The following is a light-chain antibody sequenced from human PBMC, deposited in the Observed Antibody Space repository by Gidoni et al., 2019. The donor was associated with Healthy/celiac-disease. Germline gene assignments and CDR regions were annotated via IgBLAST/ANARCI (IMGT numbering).Light chain of an antibody. Sequence: IRLTQSPATLSLSPGDRATLSCRASQSVSSYLAWYQQKPGQAPRLLIYDASNRATGIPARFSGSGSGTDFTLTISSLEPEDFAVYYCQQRSNWLLTFGGGTKVEIK. J-gene: IGKJ4*01. CDR2: DAS. CDR3: QQRSNWLLT. CDR1: QSVSSY. V-gene: IGKV3-11*01.